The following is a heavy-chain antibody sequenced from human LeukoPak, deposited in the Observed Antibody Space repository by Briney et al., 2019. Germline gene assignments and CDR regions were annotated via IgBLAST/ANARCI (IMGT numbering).Heavy chain of an antibody. CDR1: GYTFSANG. CDR2: ISYDGSEK. J-gene: IGHJ4*02. Sequence: GGSLRLSCAASGYTFSANGMHWIRQAPGKGLEWVGMISYDGSEKYYGDSVKGRFTISRDDSKSTLFLQMNSLSAEDTAVYHCARDFSGDYYFDYWGQGTLVTVSS. D-gene: IGHD7-27*01. CDR3: ARDFSGDYYFDY. V-gene: IGHV3-33*01.